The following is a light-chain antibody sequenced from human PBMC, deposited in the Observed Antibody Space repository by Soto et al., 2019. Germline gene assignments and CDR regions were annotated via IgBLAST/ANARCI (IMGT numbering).Light chain of an antibody. Sequence: DIQMTQSTSSLSASVGDRVTITCQASQDIKHYLNWYQQKPGKAPTLLIYDASNLKTGVPSRFSGSGSGTHFTFTNSSLQPEDIATYSCQHYDHLPPLAFGGGTKVEIK. J-gene: IGKJ4*01. CDR2: DAS. CDR3: QHYDHLPPLA. CDR1: QDIKHY. V-gene: IGKV1-33*01.